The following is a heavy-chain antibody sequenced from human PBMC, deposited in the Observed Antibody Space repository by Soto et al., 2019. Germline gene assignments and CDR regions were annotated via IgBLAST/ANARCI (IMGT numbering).Heavy chain of an antibody. V-gene: IGHV4-61*01. Sequence: QVQLQESGPGLVKPSETLSLTCTVSGGSVSSGSYYWSWIRQPPGKGLEWIGYIYYSGSTNYSPTLKSRVTISVDTSKNQFSLKLSSVTAADTAVYYCARRTSVAKNWYFDLWGRGTLVTVSS. CDR1: GGSVSSGSYY. CDR2: IYYSGST. CDR3: ARRTSVAKNWYFDL. J-gene: IGHJ2*01. D-gene: IGHD4-17*01.